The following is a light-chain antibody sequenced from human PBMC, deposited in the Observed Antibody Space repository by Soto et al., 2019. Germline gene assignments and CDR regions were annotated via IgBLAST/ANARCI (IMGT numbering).Light chain of an antibody. Sequence: EIVLTQSPATLSLSPGERATLSCRASQAISKYLAWYQQNTGQAPRLLIYDAFNRATGIPARSSGSGSGTDFTLTISSLEPEDFSVYYCQERTTWPPYTFGQGTKLEIK. CDR3: QERTTWPPYT. V-gene: IGKV3-11*01. CDR1: QAISKY. CDR2: DAF. J-gene: IGKJ2*01.